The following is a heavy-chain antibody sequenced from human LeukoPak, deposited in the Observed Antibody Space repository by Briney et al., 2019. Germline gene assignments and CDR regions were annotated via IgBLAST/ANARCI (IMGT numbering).Heavy chain of an antibody. Sequence: GASVKVSFKASGGTFSSYAISWVRQAPGQGLEWMGGIIPIFGTANYAQKFQGRVTITTDESTSTAYMELSSLRSEDTAVYYCARGSSSSANYYYYYMDVWGKGTTVTVSS. CDR2: IIPIFGTA. J-gene: IGHJ6*03. CDR1: GGTFSSYA. V-gene: IGHV1-69*05. CDR3: ARGSSSSANYYYYYMDV. D-gene: IGHD6-6*01.